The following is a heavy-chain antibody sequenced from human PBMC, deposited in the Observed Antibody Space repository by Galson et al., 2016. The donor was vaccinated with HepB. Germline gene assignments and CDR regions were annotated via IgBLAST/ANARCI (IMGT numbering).Heavy chain of an antibody. V-gene: IGHV3-11*01. D-gene: IGHD3-22*01. J-gene: IGHJ4*02. CDR2: ISSSGSTI. Sequence: SLRLSCAASGFTFSDYYMSWIRQAPGKGLEWVSYISSSGSTIYSADSVKGRFTISRDNAKNSLYLQMTGLTAEDTAVYYCARSELAKIYYCDRRGYAGLVYWGQGTLVTVSS. CDR1: GFTFSDYY. CDR3: ARSELAKIYYCDRRGYAGLVY.